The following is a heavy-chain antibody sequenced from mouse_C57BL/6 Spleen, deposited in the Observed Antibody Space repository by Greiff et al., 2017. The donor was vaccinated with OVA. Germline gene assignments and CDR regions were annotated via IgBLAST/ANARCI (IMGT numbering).Heavy chain of an antibody. V-gene: IGHV3-6*01. CDR1: GYSITSGYY. J-gene: IGHJ1*03. CDR3: ARRGVGYFDV. Sequence: EVKLMESGPGLVKPSQSLSLTCSVTGYSITSGYYWNWIRQFPGNKLEWMGYISYDGSNNYNPSLKNRISITRDTSKNQFFLKLNSVTTEDTATYYCARRGVGYFDVWGTGTTVTVSS. CDR2: ISYDGSN.